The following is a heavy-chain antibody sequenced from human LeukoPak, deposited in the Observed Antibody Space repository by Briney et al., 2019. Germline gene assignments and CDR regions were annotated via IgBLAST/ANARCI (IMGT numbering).Heavy chain of an antibody. Sequence: PGGSLRLSSTVSGFTFSNLWMTWVRQAPGKGLEWVANIKQDGSDIYYMDSVKGRFTISRDNAKNSLYLQMNSLRAEDTAMYYCVGCSGWLGDSWGRGTLVTVSS. J-gene: IGHJ4*02. V-gene: IGHV3-7*03. CDR2: IKQDGSDI. D-gene: IGHD6-19*01. CDR3: VGCSGWLGDS. CDR1: GFTFSNLW.